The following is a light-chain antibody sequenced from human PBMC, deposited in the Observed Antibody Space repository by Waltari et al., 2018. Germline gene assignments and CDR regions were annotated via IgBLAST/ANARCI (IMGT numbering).Light chain of an antibody. J-gene: IGKJ5*01. V-gene: IGKV3-11*01. CDR3: QQHSAWPLT. Sequence: EIVLTQSPATLSLSPGETATLPCRASQSIGPYLAWYQQKPGQAPRLLIYDASNRATGIPARFSGSGSGTDFTLTISSLEPEDFAVYYCQQHSAWPLTFGQGTRLEIK. CDR1: QSIGPY. CDR2: DAS.